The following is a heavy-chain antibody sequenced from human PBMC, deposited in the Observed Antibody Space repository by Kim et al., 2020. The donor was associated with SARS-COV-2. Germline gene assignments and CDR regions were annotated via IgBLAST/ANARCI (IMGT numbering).Heavy chain of an antibody. CDR1: GASISSSDYF. Sequence: SGTLSPTCTVSGASISSSDYFWGWIRQPPGKRLEWIGSIYYNGNTYFNPSLKSRVSMSVDTSKNQFSLKLGSVTAADTAVYYCARSFIRGLANSWGQGTLVTVSS. D-gene: IGHD3-10*01. CDR2: IYYNGNT. V-gene: IGHV4-39*01. J-gene: IGHJ4*02. CDR3: ARSFIRGLANS.